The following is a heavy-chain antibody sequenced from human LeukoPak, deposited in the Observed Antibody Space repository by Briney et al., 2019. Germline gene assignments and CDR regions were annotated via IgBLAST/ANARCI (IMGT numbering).Heavy chain of an antibody. CDR2: INPSGGST. J-gene: IGHJ4*02. CDR3: ARVLPPPDYYDSSGYVYYFDY. V-gene: IGHV1-46*01. CDR1: GYTFTSYY. D-gene: IGHD3-22*01. Sequence: ASVKVSCKASGYTFTSYYMHWVRQAPGQGLEWMGIINPSGGSTSYAQKFQGRVTMTRDMSTSTVYMELSSLRSDDTAVYYCARVLPPPDYYDSSGYVYYFDYWGQGTLVTVSS.